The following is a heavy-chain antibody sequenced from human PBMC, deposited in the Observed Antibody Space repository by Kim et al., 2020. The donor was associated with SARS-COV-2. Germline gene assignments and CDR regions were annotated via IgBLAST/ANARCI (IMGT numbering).Heavy chain of an antibody. V-gene: IGHV4-39*01. Sequence: PPGKWLVWIGSIYYSGTTYTNPSLKSLVTISVDTSKNQFSLKLSSVTAADTAVYYCATIGSNSAHDYWGQGTLVTVSS. CDR2: IYYSGTT. D-gene: IGHD3-10*01. CDR3: ATIGSNSAHDY. J-gene: IGHJ4*02.